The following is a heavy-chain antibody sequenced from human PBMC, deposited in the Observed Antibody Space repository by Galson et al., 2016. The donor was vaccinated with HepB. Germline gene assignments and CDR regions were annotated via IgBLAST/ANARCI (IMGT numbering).Heavy chain of an antibody. CDR3: VKDIHHADNPGRGGLDV. Sequence: SLRLSCAASGFIFDDYAMHWVRQAPGKGLEWVSSISWNSGDIGYADSVKGRFTISRDNAKNSLYLQMNSLRDEDTALYYCVKDIHHADNPGRGGLDVGGPGTTATVSS. CDR2: ISWNSGDI. V-gene: IGHV3-9*01. D-gene: IGHD1-1*01. J-gene: IGHJ6*02. CDR1: GFIFDDYA.